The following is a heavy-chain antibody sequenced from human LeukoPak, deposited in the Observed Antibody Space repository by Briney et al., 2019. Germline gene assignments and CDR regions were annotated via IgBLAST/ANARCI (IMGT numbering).Heavy chain of an antibody. CDR3: ARVIMSSVYYYYMDV. CDR1: GGSISSSSYY. D-gene: IGHD3-3*01. CDR2: IYYSGST. J-gene: IGHJ6*03. V-gene: IGHV4-39*07. Sequence: PSETLSLTCTVSGGSISSSSYYWGWIRQPPGKGLEWIGSIYYSGSTYYNPSLKSRVTISVDTSKNQFSLKLSSVTAADTAVYYCARVIMSSVYYYYMDVWGKGTTVTVSS.